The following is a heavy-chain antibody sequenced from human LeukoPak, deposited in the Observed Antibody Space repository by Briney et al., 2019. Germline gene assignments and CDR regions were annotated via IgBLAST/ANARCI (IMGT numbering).Heavy chain of an antibody. Sequence: SETLSLTCTVSGGSISSYYWSWIRQPPGKGLEWIGYIYYSGSTNYNPSLKSRVTISVDTSKNQFSLKLSSVTAADTAVYYCARQLDYYDSSGEYYFDYWGQGTLVTVSS. CDR1: GGSISSYY. D-gene: IGHD3-22*01. CDR3: ARQLDYYDSSGEYYFDY. J-gene: IGHJ4*02. V-gene: IGHV4-59*08. CDR2: IYYSGST.